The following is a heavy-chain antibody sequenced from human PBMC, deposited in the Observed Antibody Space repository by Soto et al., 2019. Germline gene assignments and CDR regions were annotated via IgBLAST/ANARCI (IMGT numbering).Heavy chain of an antibody. J-gene: IGHJ5*02. Sequence: SETLSLTCAVYGGPFSGYYWSWIRQPPGKRLEWIGEINHSGYTNYNPSLKSRVTISVDTPRNQFSLKLSSVTAADTAVYYCARVDIVTTNWFDPWGQGTLVTVSS. CDR1: GGPFSGYY. D-gene: IGHD5-12*01. V-gene: IGHV4-34*01. CDR3: ARVDIVTTNWFDP. CDR2: INHSGYT.